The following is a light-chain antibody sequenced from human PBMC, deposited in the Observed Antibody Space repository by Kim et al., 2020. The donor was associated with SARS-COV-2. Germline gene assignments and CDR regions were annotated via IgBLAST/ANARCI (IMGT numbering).Light chain of an antibody. CDR2: GAS. J-gene: IGKJ4*01. Sequence: VSAGETATLSGRASQSVSSNLAWYQQKPGQAPRLLIYGASTRATGIPARFSGSGSGTEFTLTISSLQSEDFAVYYCQQYNNWPLTFGGGTKVDIK. CDR1: QSVSSN. CDR3: QQYNNWPLT. V-gene: IGKV3-15*01.